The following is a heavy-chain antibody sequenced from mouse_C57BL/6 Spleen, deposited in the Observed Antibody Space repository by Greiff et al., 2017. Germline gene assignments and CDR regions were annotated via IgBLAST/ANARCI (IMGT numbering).Heavy chain of an antibody. CDR2: IWSGGST. V-gene: IGHV2-2*01. CDR1: GFSLTSYG. CDR3: ARIDYYYGSSTYAMDY. J-gene: IGHJ4*01. D-gene: IGHD1-1*01. Sequence: VQLQQSGPGLVQPSQSLSITCTVSGFSLTSYGVHWVRQSPGKGLEWLGVIWSGGSTDYNAAFISRLSISKDNSKSQVFFKMNSLQADDTAINYCARIDYYYGSSTYAMDYWGQGTSVTVSS.